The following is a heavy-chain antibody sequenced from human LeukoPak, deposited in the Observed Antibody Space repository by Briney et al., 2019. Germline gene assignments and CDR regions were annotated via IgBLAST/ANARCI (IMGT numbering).Heavy chain of an antibody. J-gene: IGHJ6*02. CDR3: ARDLAGTSYGMDV. CDR2: ISSSSSYI. V-gene: IGHV3-21*01. CDR1: GFTFSSYS. Sequence: GGSLRLSCAASGFTFSSYSMSWVRQAPGKGLEWVSSISSSSSYIYYADSVKGRFTISRDNAKNSLYLQMNSLRAGDTAVYYCARDLAGTSYGMDVWGQGTTVTVSS.